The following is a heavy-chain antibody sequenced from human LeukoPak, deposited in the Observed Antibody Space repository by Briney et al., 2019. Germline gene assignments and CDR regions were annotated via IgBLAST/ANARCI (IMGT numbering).Heavy chain of an antibody. CDR3: ARDRYTAMVRGYFDY. Sequence: ASVKVSCMASGYTFTSSAMHWVRQAPGQRVEWMGWINAGNGKTKYSQKSQGGVTITRDTFPSTAYMELSSLRSEDTAVYYCARDRYTAMVRGYFDYWGQGTLVTVSS. J-gene: IGHJ4*02. V-gene: IGHV1-3*01. CDR1: GYTFTSSA. D-gene: IGHD5-18*01. CDR2: INAGNGKT.